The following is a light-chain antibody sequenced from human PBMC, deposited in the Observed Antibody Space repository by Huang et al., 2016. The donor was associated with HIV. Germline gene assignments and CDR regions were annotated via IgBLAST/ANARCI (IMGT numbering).Light chain of an antibody. V-gene: IGKV1-9*01. Sequence: IQLTQSPSSLSASVGDRVTITCRASQGISSYLAWYQQNPGKAPKLLIYAASTLQRGVPSRFSGSGSGTDFTLTISSLQPEDFATYYCQQLNSYPLFTFGPGTKVDIK. J-gene: IGKJ3*01. CDR3: QQLNSYPLFT. CDR1: QGISSY. CDR2: AAS.